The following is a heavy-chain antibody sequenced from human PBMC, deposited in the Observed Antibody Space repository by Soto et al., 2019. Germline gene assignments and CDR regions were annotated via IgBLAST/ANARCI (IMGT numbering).Heavy chain of an antibody. CDR1: GASISSGTYY. CDR3: ARDHGDYLGDYYYYYGLDV. D-gene: IGHD4-17*01. J-gene: IGHJ6*02. V-gene: IGHV4-30-4*01. CDR2: IYYRGSA. Sequence: SETLSLTCTVSGASISSGTYYWTWIRQPPGKGLEWIGYIYYRGSAYYNPSLKSRVTISVDTSKNQFSLRLSSVTAADTAVYYCARDHGDYLGDYYYYYGLDVWGQGTTVTVSS.